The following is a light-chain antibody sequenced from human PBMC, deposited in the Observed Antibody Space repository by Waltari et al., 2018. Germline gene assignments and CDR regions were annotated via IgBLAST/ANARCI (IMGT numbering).Light chain of an antibody. CDR3: QSADTSETYF. Sequence: SYELTQPPSVSVSPGQTARISSSGNTLSKRYSYWYQQEPGPAPVLVMYKDSERPLGIPERFAGSSSGTTVTLTISGVQAEDEADYYCQSADTSETYFFGTGTKVTVL. CDR1: TLSKRY. J-gene: IGLJ1*01. CDR2: KDS. V-gene: IGLV3-25*03.